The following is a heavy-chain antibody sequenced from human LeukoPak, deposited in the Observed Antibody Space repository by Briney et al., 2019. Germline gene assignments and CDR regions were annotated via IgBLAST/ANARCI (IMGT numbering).Heavy chain of an antibody. Sequence: GSSVKVSCKASGGTFSSYAISWVRQAPGQGLEWMGWINPNSGGTNYAQKFQGWVTMTRDTSISTAYMELSRLRSDDTAVYYCARPHSGSLFDAFDIWGQGTMVAVCS. D-gene: IGHD1-26*01. CDR2: INPNSGGT. V-gene: IGHV1-2*04. J-gene: IGHJ3*02. CDR3: ARPHSGSLFDAFDI. CDR1: GGTFSSYA.